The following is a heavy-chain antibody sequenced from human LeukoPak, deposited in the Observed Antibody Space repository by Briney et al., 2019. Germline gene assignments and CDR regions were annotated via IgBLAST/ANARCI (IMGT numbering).Heavy chain of an antibody. CDR1: RFTFSGYA. V-gene: IGHV4-34*08. D-gene: IGHD4-17*01. Sequence: GSLRLSCAASRFTFSGYAMYWVRQAPGKGLEWIGEINHSGSTNYNPSLKSRVTISVDTSKNQFSLKLSSVTAADTAVYYCATRLRGLDIWGQGTMVTVSS. J-gene: IGHJ3*02. CDR3: ATRLRGLDI. CDR2: INHSGST.